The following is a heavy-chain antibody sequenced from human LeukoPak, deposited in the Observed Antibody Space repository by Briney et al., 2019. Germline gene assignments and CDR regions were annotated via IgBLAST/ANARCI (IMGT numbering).Heavy chain of an antibody. CDR3: ARDIPSSVPVTTIGDYDGMDV. V-gene: IGHV4-38-2*02. Sequence: SETVSLTCAVSDYSISSYYYWGWIRQPPGKGLEWIGSISRSGSTYYNPSLKNRVTMSVDTSKNQFSLKLSSVTAADTAVYYCARDIPSSVPVTTIGDYDGMDVWGKGTTVIV. CDR1: DYSISSYYY. D-gene: IGHD2-21*02. CDR2: ISRSGST. J-gene: IGHJ6*04.